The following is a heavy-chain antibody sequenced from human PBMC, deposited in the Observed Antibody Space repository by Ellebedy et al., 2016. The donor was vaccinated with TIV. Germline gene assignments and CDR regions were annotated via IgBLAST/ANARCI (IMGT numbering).Heavy chain of an antibody. CDR1: GFTFSSYA. J-gene: IGHJ4*02. CDR2: IKEDGSRT. D-gene: IGHD2-15*01. V-gene: IGHV3-7*01. CDR3: ATGARSEGGY. Sequence: PGGSLRLSCAVSGFTFSSYAMNWVRQAPGKGLEWVANIKEDGSRTSYVDSVRGRFTISRDNAKNSLYLQMNSLRAEDTAVYYCATGARSEGGYWGQGTLVTVSS.